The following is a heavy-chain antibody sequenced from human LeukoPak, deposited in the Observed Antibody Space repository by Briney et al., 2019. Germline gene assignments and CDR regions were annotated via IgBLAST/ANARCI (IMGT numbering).Heavy chain of an antibody. Sequence: SSETLSLTCTVSGGSISSSSYYWGWIRQPPGKGLEWIGSIYYSGSTYYNPSLKSRVTISVDTSKNQFSLKLSSVTAADTAVYYCARDRPVWDSSGYYRPFDYWGQGTLVTVSS. CDR2: IYYSGST. CDR1: GGSISSSSYY. V-gene: IGHV4-39*07. J-gene: IGHJ4*02. D-gene: IGHD3-22*01. CDR3: ARDRPVWDSSGYYRPFDY.